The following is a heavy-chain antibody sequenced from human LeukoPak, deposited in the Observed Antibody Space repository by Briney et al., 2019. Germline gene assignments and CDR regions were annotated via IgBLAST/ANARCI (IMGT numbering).Heavy chain of an antibody. CDR3: AKDSNIVVVIAPSQDY. Sequence: GGSLRLSCAASGFTFSSYAMSWVRQAPGKGLEWVSAISGSGGSTYYADSVKGRFTISRDNSKNTLYLQMNSLRAEDTAVYYCAKDSNIVVVIAPSQDYWGQGTLVTVSS. D-gene: IGHD2-21*01. CDR2: ISGSGGST. V-gene: IGHV3-23*01. J-gene: IGHJ4*02. CDR1: GFTFSSYA.